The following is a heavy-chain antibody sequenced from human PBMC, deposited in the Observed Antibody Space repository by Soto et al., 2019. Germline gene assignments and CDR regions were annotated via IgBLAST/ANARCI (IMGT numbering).Heavy chain of an antibody. D-gene: IGHD3-10*01. Sequence: PSETLSLTCTDSGGSISSGGYYWSWIRQHPGKGLEWIGYVYYSGSTYYNPSLKSRVTISVDTSKNQFSLKLSSVTAADTAVYYCAREDPKPQEYLWLGELLIWGQGTLVTVSS. V-gene: IGHV4-31*03. J-gene: IGHJ4*02. CDR3: AREDPKPQEYLWLGELLI. CDR2: VYYSGST. CDR1: GGSISSGGYY.